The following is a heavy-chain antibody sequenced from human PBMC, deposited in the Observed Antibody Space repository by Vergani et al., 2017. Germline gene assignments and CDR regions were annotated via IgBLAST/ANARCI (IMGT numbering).Heavy chain of an antibody. J-gene: IGHJ4*01. CDR1: GFIFSTYA. V-gene: IGHV3-23*04. D-gene: IGHD1-20*01. CDR2: ISASGAPT. CDR3: ARAYGRYDWFDY. Sequence: EVQLVESGGGLVQPGGSLRLSCTASGFIFSTYAMSWVRQAPGKGLEWVSGISASGAPTYYADSVKGRVTISRDNSKNTLYLQMNSLGVEDTAVYYCARAYGRYDWFDYWGQRTLVTVSS.